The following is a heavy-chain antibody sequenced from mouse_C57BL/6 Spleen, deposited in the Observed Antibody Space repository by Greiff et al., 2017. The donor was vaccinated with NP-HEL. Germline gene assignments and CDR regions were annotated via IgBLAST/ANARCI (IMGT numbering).Heavy chain of an antibody. CDR1: GFTFSSYA. D-gene: IGHD2-1*01. CDR3: ARGNYGAMDY. CDR2: ISDGGSYT. J-gene: IGHJ4*01. V-gene: IGHV5-4*03. Sequence: EVKLMESGGGLVKPGGSLKLSCAASGFTFSSYAMSWVRQTPEKRLEWVATISDGGSYTYYPDNVKGRFTISRDNAKNNLYLQMSHLKSEDTAMYYGARGNYGAMDYWGQGTSVTVSA.